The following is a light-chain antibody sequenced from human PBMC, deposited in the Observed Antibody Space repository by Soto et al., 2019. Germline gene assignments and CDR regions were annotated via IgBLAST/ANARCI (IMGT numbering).Light chain of an antibody. Sequence: DIQMTQSPSTLSASVGDRVTITCRASQSISSWLAWYQQKPGTAPKLLIYKASTLESGVPSRFSGSRSGTEFTLTVSSLQADDFATYYCQQYNDSFPYTFGQGTKVDSK. CDR1: QSISSW. CDR2: KAS. J-gene: IGKJ2*01. CDR3: QQYNDSFPYT. V-gene: IGKV1-5*03.